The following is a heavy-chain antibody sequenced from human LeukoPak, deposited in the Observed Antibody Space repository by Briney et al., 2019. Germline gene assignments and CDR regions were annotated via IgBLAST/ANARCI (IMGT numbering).Heavy chain of an antibody. D-gene: IGHD6-6*01. CDR3: ARLYSSSFPLY. CDR2: IYYSGST. J-gene: IGHJ4*02. CDR1: GGSISSYC. Sequence: SETLSLTCTVSGGSISSYCWSWLRQPQGQGLEWIGYIYYSGSTNYNPSLKSLVTISVDTSKNQFSLKLSSVPAADTAVYYCARLYSSSFPLYWGQGTLVTVSS. V-gene: IGHV4-59*08.